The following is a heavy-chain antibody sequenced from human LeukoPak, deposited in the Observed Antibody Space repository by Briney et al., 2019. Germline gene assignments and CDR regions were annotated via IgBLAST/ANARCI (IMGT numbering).Heavy chain of an antibody. V-gene: IGHV3-66*01. CDR1: GFTVSSDY. J-gene: IGHJ4*02. CDR3: ARERCSGGTCYGYFDF. D-gene: IGHD2-15*01. Sequence: PGGSPRLSCAASGFTVSSDYMSWVRQAPGKGLEWVSLIYSGDATYYADSVKGRFTVSRDNSKNTLYLQMNSLRAEDTAVYYCARERCSGGTCYGYFDFWGQGTLVTVSS. CDR2: IYSGDAT.